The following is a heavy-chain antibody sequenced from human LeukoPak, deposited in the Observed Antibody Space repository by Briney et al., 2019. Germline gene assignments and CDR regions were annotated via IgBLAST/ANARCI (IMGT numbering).Heavy chain of an antibody. Sequence: PGGSLRLSCAASGFTFSSYWMSWVRQAPGKGLEWVANIKQDGSEKYYVDSVKGRFTISRDNANNSLYLQMNSLRAEDTAVYYCARDARRTIFGVVFASDYWGQGILVTVSS. CDR2: IKQDGSEK. J-gene: IGHJ4*02. D-gene: IGHD3-3*01. V-gene: IGHV3-7*01. CDR1: GFTFSSYW. CDR3: ARDARRTIFGVVFASDY.